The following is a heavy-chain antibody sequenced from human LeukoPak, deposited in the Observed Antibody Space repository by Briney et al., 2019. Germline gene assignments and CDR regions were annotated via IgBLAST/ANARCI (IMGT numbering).Heavy chain of an antibody. J-gene: IGHJ4*02. D-gene: IGHD3-22*01. V-gene: IGHV4-39*07. CDR2: IYYSGST. Sequence: PSETLSLTCTVSGGSLSSSSYYWGWIRQPPGKGLEWIGSIYYSGSTYYNPSLKSRVTISVDTSKNQFSLKLSSVTAADTAVYYCAREDTMRVYYFDYWGQGTLVTVSS. CDR1: GGSLSSSSYY. CDR3: AREDTMRVYYFDY.